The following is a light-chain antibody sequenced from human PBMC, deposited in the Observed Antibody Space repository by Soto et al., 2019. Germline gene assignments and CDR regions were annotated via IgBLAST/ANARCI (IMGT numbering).Light chain of an antibody. CDR3: QSYDSSLSGVV. CDR1: SSNIGAGFD. J-gene: IGLJ2*01. V-gene: IGLV1-40*03. CDR2: GNN. Sequence: QAVVTQPPSVSGAPGQRITISCTGSSSNIGAGFDVHWYQQLPGTAPKLLIYGNNSRPSGVPDRFSGSKSGASASLAVTGLQAEDEADYYCQSYDSSLSGVVFGGGTKLTVL.